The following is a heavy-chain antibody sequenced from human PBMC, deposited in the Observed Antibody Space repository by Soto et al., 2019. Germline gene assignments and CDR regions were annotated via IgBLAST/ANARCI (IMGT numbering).Heavy chain of an antibody. D-gene: IGHD3-16*01. CDR1: GYRFISNA. Sequence: ASVKVSCKASGYRFISNAMHWVRQAPGQRLEWMGWINVVNGNTKYSQKFQDRVAITRDTSASTAYMELSSLTYEDTAVIYCVRGITTSCYDGFDYWGKGPPVTVAS. CDR3: VRGITTSCYDGFDY. CDR2: INVVNGNT. J-gene: IGHJ4*02. V-gene: IGHV1-3*01.